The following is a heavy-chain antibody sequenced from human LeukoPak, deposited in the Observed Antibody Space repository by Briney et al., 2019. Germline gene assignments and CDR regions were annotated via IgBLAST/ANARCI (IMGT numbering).Heavy chain of an antibody. CDR3: ARDLEDSSPFGAFDM. D-gene: IGHD3-22*01. CDR2: ITSNGGNT. Sequence: QPGGSLRLSCAASGFTFSNYAMHWVRQAPGKGLEYVSAITSNGGNTYYADSVQGRFTISRDNSKNTLYLQMNSLRAEDTAVYYCARDLEDSSPFGAFDMWGQGTMVTVSS. J-gene: IGHJ3*02. V-gene: IGHV3-64*02. CDR1: GFTFSNYA.